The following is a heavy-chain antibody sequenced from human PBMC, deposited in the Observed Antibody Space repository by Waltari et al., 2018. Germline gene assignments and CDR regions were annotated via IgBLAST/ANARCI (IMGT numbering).Heavy chain of an antibody. V-gene: IGHV3-23*03. CDR2: IYSGGST. CDR3: AKDMYDGSTYLSSQYFQH. D-gene: IGHD3-22*01. CDR1: GFTFSSYA. Sequence: EVQLLESGGDLVQPGGSLRLSCAASGFTFSSYAMNWVRQAPGKGLEWVSVIYSGGSTYYADSVKGRFTISRDNSKNTLYLQMNSLRPEDTAVYYCAKDMYDGSTYLSSQYFQHWGQGTLVTVSS. J-gene: IGHJ1*01.